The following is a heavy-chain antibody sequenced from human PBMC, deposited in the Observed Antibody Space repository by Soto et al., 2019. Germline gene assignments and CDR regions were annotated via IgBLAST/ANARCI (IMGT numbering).Heavy chain of an antibody. D-gene: IGHD3-10*01. V-gene: IGHV3-23*01. CDR3: ANGRGGSGSLTPRVDF. J-gene: IGHJ4*02. Sequence: GGSLRLFCAASGFTFNNYAMTWVRQAPGKGLEWVSAISGGGDTTSYADSVKGRFTVSRDGSKNTLYLQMSSLRAEDTALYYCANGRGGSGSLTPRVDFWGQGTLVTVSS. CDR2: ISGGGDTT. CDR1: GFTFNNYA.